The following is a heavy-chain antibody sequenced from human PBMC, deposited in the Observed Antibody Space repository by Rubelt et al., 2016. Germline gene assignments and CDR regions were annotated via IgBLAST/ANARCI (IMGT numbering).Heavy chain of an antibody. CDR3: ARGDFWSGYSFEGISYGMDV. Sequence: GKGLEWVSYISGDSRTIYYADSVKGRFTISRDSAKNSLYLQMNTLRAEDTAVYYCARGDFWSGYSFEGISYGMDVWGQGTTVTVSS. V-gene: IGHV3-48*04. D-gene: IGHD3-3*01. J-gene: IGHJ6*02. CDR2: ISGDSRTI.